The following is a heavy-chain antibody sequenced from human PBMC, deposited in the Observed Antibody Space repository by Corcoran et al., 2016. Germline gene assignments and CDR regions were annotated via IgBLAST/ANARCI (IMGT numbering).Heavy chain of an antibody. CDR1: GFTVSSNY. D-gene: IGHD3-22*01. V-gene: IGHV3-53*01. CDR3: AREGANYDSSGTHYFDC. J-gene: IGHJ4*02. CDR2: IYSGGST. Sequence: EVQLVESGGGLIQPGGSLRLSCAASGFTVSSNYMSWVRLAPGKGLARVSVIYSGGSTYYADSVKGRFTISRDNSKNMLYLQMNSLRAEDTAVYYCAREGANYDSSGTHYFDCWGQGTLVTVSS.